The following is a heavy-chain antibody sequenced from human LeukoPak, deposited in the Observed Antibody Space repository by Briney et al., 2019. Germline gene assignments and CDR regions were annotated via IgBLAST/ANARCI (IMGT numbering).Heavy chain of an antibody. J-gene: IGHJ4*02. V-gene: IGHV4-39*01. Sequence: PSETLSLTCTVSGGYISSSSYYWGWIRQPPGKGLEWIGSIYYSGSTYYNPSLKSRVTISVDTSKNQFSLKLSSVTAADTAVYYCARHVEVPAAILSSPNVNFDYWGQGTLVTVSS. CDR1: GGYISSSSYY. D-gene: IGHD2-2*02. CDR3: ARHVEVPAAILSSPNVNFDY. CDR2: IYYSGST.